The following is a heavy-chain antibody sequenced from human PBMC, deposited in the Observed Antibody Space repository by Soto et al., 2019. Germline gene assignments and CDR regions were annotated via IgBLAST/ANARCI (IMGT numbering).Heavy chain of an antibody. V-gene: IGHV4-39*01. CDR1: GGSISSSSYY. D-gene: IGHD5-12*01. CDR2: IYDSGST. J-gene: IGHJ6*02. CDR3: ARHGGSVATIHYGMDV. Sequence: QLQLQESGPGLVKPSETLSLTCTVSGGSISSSSYYWGWIRQPPGKGLEWIGSIYDSGSTYYNPSLKSRHTASVDTSKNQSSLKLRSATAADTAVYFCARHGGSVATIHYGMDVWGQGTTVTVSS.